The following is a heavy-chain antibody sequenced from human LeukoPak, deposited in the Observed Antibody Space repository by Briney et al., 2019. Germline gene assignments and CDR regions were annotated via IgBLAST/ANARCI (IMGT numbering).Heavy chain of an antibody. D-gene: IGHD6-19*01. CDR3: ARDSYSSGWYSNWYFDL. CDR2: IYHSGST. Sequence: SETLSLTCAVSGGSISSGGYSWSWIRQPPGKGLEWIGYIYHSGSTYYNPSLKSRVTISVDRSKNQFSLKLSSVTAADTAVYYCARDSYSSGWYSNWYFDLWGRGTLVTVSS. J-gene: IGHJ2*01. V-gene: IGHV4-30-2*02. CDR1: GGSISSGGYS.